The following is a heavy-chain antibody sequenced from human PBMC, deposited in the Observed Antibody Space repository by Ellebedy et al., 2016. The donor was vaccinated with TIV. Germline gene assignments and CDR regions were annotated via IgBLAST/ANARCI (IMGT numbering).Heavy chain of an antibody. Sequence: ASVKVSXXASGYTFTSYGISWVRQAPGQGLEWMGWISAYNGNTNYAQKLQGRVTMTTDTSTSTAYMELRSLTSDDTAVYYCTRDDRFSGTWYSAYFQYWGQGTLVTVSS. CDR3: TRDDRFSGTWYSAYFQY. CDR1: GYTFTSYG. V-gene: IGHV1-18*01. J-gene: IGHJ1*01. D-gene: IGHD1-26*01. CDR2: ISAYNGNT.